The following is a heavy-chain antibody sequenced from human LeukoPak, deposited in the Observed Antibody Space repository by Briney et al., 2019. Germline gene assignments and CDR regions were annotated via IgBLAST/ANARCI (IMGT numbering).Heavy chain of an antibody. D-gene: IGHD5-12*01. V-gene: IGHV1-2*02. J-gene: IGHJ1*01. CDR2: IDPYTGNT. Sequence: VAVKVSCQDSGYTFLGYYLHWVRQAPGQGLEWMAWIDPYTGNTHYAQKFQGRITVTRDTSISTTYMELSWLTSDDTALYYCPREYSASEHWGQGTLVSVSS. CDR1: GYTFLGYY. CDR3: PREYSASEH.